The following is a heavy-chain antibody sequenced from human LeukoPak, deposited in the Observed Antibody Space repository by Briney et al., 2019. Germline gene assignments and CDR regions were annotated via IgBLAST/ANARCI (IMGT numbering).Heavy chain of an antibody. Sequence: GGSLRLSCAASGFTFSSYGMHWVRQAPGKGLEWVAVISYDGSNKYYADSVKGRFTISRDNSKNTLYLQMNSLRAEDTAVYYCVVPRGYSYGFFDYWGQGTLVTVSS. D-gene: IGHD5-18*01. J-gene: IGHJ4*02. CDR2: ISYDGSNK. CDR3: VVPRGYSYGFFDY. V-gene: IGHV3-30*03. CDR1: GFTFSSYG.